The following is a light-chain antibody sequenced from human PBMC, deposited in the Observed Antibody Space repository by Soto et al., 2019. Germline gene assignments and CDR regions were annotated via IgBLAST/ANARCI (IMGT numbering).Light chain of an antibody. CDR3: QQADTFPIT. CDR2: AAS. Sequence: DIQMTQSPSSLSASVGDRVTITCRASQGIRTNLDWYQQKPGIAPKRLIYAASSLQSGVPSRFSGSGFGTDFTLTISSLQPEDSAIYYCQQADTFPITFGQGTRLEI. J-gene: IGKJ5*01. V-gene: IGKV1-17*01. CDR1: QGIRTN.